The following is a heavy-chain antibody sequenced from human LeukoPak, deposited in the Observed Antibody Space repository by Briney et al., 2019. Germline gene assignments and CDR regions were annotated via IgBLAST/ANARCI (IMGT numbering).Heavy chain of an antibody. J-gene: IGHJ4*02. D-gene: IGHD6-13*01. CDR3: ARGRLAAAGNPIDY. CDR2: MNPNSGNT. Sequence: ASVKVSCKAPGYTFTSYDINWVRQATGQGLEWMGWMNPNSGNTGYAQKFQGRVTMTRNTSISTAYMELSSLRSEDTAVYYCARGRLAAAGNPIDYWGQGTLVTVSS. CDR1: GYTFTSYD. V-gene: IGHV1-8*01.